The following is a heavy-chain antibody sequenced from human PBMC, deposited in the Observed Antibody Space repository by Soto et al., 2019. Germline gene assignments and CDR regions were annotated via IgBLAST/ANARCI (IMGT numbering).Heavy chain of an antibody. CDR3: ARGGAGQSSSWYKDWFDP. Sequence: QVQLVESGGGVVQPGRSLRLSCAASGFTFSSYAIHWVRQAPGKGLEWVAVISYDGSNKYYADSVKGRFTISRDNSKNTLYLQRNSLRAEDTAVYYCARGGAGQSSSWYKDWFDPWGQGTLVTVSS. D-gene: IGHD6-13*01. V-gene: IGHV3-30-3*01. J-gene: IGHJ5*02. CDR1: GFTFSSYA. CDR2: ISYDGSNK.